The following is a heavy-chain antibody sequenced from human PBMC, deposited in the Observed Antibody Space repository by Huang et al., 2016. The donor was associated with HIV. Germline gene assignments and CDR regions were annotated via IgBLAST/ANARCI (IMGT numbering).Heavy chain of an antibody. J-gene: IGHJ3*01. CDR3: ARGTLLGGQDDVFDV. Sequence: QVQLQQWGAGVLKPSETLSLTCAIYGGSLRDYYWSWIRQSPGRGLEWIGEINGSGSTNYNPSLKSRVIMSADTSKKQFSLKLSLVSAVDAAVYYCARGTLLGGQDDVFDVWGQGTMVFVSS. V-gene: IGHV4-34*01. CDR1: GGSLRDYY. CDR2: INGSGST.